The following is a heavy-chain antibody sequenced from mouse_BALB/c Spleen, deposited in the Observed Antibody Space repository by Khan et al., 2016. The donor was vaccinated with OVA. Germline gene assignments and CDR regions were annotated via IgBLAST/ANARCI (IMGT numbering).Heavy chain of an antibody. CDR2: INTHSGVP. V-gene: IGHV9-4*02. CDR3: SRGDAASYRSDGGAMEY. D-gene: IGHD2-12*01. Sequence: QIQLVQSGPELKKPGETVRISCKASGYTFTTAGIQWVQKMPGKGLKWIGWINTHSGVPKYAEDFKGRFAFSLEISVNTAYLQITNLKTEDTATXFGSRGDAASYRSDGGAMEYWGQGTSVTVSS. CDR1: GYTFTTAG. J-gene: IGHJ4*01.